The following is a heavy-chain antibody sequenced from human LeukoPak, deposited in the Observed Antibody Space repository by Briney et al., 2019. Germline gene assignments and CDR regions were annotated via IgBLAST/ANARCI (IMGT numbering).Heavy chain of an antibody. D-gene: IGHD6-19*01. J-gene: IGHJ4*02. Sequence: GGSLRLSCAASGFTFSSYAMHWVRQAPGKGLEWVAVISYDGSNKYYADSVKGRFTISRDNSKNTLYLQMNSLRAEDTAVYYCARGEQWLVLGDWGQGTLVTVSS. CDR2: ISYDGSNK. CDR1: GFTFSSYA. V-gene: IGHV3-30*04. CDR3: ARGEQWLVLGD.